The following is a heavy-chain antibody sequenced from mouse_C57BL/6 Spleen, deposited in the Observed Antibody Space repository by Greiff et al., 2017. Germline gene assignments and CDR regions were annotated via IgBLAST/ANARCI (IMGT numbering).Heavy chain of an antibody. CDR1: GYTFTSYW. Sequence: QVQLQQPGAELVKPGASVKLSCKASGYTFTSYWMHWVKQRPGRGLEWIGRIDPNSGGTKYNEKFKSKATLTVDKPTSTAYMQLSSLTSEDSAVYYCARPIYYDYDGDYYAIDYWGQGTSVTVSS. D-gene: IGHD2-4*01. CDR2: IDPNSGGT. CDR3: ARPIYYDYDGDYYAIDY. V-gene: IGHV1-72*01. J-gene: IGHJ4*01.